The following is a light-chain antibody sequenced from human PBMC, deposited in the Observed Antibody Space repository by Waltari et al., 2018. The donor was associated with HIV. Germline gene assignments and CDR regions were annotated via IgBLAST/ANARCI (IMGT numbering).Light chain of an antibody. CDR1: QSVSNSF. CDR3: QQYGSSPPWT. Sequence: IGLTQSPGTLSLSPGDRATLSCRASQSVSNSFIAWYQKKPGQAPRLLIYGASYRATGTPDRFSGSGSGRDFTLTISRLEPEDFAVYYCQQYGSSPPWTFGQGTKVEIK. V-gene: IGKV3-20*01. J-gene: IGKJ1*01. CDR2: GAS.